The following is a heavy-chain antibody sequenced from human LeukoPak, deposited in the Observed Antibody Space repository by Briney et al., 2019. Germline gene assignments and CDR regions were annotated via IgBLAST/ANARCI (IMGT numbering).Heavy chain of an antibody. Sequence: PGGSLRLSCVASGFTFSSYGMHWVRQAPGKGLEWVAVISYHGSDKYYPDSVKGRFTISRDNSKNTLYLQMNSLRAEDTAVYYCANSDSSGYYDYWGQGTLVTVSS. CDR1: GFTFSSYG. J-gene: IGHJ4*02. CDR3: ANSDSSGYYDY. V-gene: IGHV3-30*18. D-gene: IGHD3-22*01. CDR2: ISYHGSDK.